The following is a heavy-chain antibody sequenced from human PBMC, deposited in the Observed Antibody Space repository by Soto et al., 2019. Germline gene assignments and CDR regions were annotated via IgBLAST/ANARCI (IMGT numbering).Heavy chain of an antibody. J-gene: IGHJ5*02. CDR1: GGSISSSNW. D-gene: IGHD4-17*01. CDR2: IYHSGST. CDR3: ARAPYARDWFDP. V-gene: IGHV4-4*02. Sequence: QVQLQESGPGLVKPSGTLSLTCAVSGGSISSSNWWSWVRQPPGKGLGWIGEIYHSGSTNYNPSLKRRVTISVDKSKNQCSLKLSSVTAADTAVYYCARAPYARDWFDPWGQGTLVTVSS.